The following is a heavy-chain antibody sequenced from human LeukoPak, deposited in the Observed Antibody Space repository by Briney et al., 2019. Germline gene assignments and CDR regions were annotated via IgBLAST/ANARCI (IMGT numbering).Heavy chain of an antibody. V-gene: IGHV3-13*01. Sequence: GGSLRLSCAASGFTFSSYDMHWVRQATGKGLEWVSAIGTAGDTYYPGSVKGRFTISRENAKNSLYLQMNSLRAGDTAVYYCARVAGTVTGGYYFDYWGQGTLATVSS. CDR2: IGTAGDT. D-gene: IGHD4-11*01. CDR3: ARVAGTVTGGYYFDY. J-gene: IGHJ4*02. CDR1: GFTFSSYD.